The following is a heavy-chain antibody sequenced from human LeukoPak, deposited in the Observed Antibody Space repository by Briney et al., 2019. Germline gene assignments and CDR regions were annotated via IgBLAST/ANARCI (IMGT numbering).Heavy chain of an antibody. CDR2: INHSGST. Sequence: PSETLSLTCAVYGGSFSGYYWSWIRQPPGKGLEWIGEINHSGSTNYNPSLKSRVTISVDTSKNQFSLKLSSVTAADTAVYYCASGVAAAGTGNWGQGTLVTVSS. V-gene: IGHV4-34*01. J-gene: IGHJ4*02. D-gene: IGHD6-13*01. CDR3: ASGVAAAGTGN. CDR1: GGSFSGYY.